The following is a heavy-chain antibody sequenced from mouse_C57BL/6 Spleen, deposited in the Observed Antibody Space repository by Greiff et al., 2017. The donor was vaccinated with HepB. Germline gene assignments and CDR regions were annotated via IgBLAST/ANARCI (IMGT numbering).Heavy chain of an antibody. CDR3: TRTLVGSSLYYYAMDY. CDR1: GYTFTDYE. V-gene: IGHV1-15*01. J-gene: IGHJ4*01. CDR2: IDPETGGT. D-gene: IGHD1-1*01. Sequence: VKLMESGAELVRPGASVTLSCKASGYTFTDYEMHWVKQTPVHGLEWIGAIDPETGGTAYNQKFKGKAILTADKSSSTAYMELRSLTSEDSAVYYCTRTLVGSSLYYYAMDYWGQGTSVTVSS.